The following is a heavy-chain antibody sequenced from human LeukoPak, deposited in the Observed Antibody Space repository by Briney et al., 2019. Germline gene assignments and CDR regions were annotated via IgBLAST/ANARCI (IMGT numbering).Heavy chain of an antibody. J-gene: IGHJ5*02. CDR3: ARVDFWSSYYPRWFDP. CDR1: GGSISSSSYS. D-gene: IGHD3-3*01. Sequence: PSETLSLTCTVSGGSISSSSYSWGWIRQPPGKGLEWIGSIYYSGSTYYNPSLKSRVTISVDTSKNQFSLKLSSVTAADTAVYYCARVDFWSSYYPRWFDPWGQGTLVTVSS. CDR2: IYYSGST. V-gene: IGHV4-39*07.